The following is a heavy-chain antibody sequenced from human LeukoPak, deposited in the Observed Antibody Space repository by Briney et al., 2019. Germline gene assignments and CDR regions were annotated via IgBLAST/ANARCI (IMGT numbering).Heavy chain of an antibody. V-gene: IGHV3-48*03. Sequence: GGSLRRSCAASGFTFSNYEMNWVRQAPGKGLEWVSYISSSGSSMYYADSLKGRFTISRDNAKNSLYLQMDSLRAEDTAIYFCARAIAVAGPYYFDYWGQGTLVTVSS. CDR2: ISSSGSSM. CDR1: GFTFSNYE. D-gene: IGHD6-19*01. J-gene: IGHJ4*02. CDR3: ARAIAVAGPYYFDY.